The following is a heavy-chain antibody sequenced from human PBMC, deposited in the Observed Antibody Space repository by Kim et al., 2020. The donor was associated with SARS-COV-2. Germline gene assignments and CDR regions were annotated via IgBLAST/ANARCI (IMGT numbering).Heavy chain of an antibody. D-gene: IGHD3-10*01. Sequence: SVKVSCKASGGTFSSYAISWVRQAPGQGLEWMGGIIPIFGTANYAQKFQGRVTITADESTSTAYMELSSLRSEDTAVYYCARDPQAVRGVTDAFDIWGQGTMVTVSS. CDR1: GGTFSSYA. V-gene: IGHV1-69*13. CDR3: ARDPQAVRGVTDAFDI. CDR2: IIPIFGTA. J-gene: IGHJ3*02.